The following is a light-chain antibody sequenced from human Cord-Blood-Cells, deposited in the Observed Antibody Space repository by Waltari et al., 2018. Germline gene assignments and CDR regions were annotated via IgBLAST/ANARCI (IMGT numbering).Light chain of an antibody. V-gene: IGLV5-45*02. CDR3: MIWHSSAVV. Sequence: QAVLTQPSSLSASPGASASLTCTLRRGINVGTYRIYWYQQKPGSPPQYLLRYKSDSDKQQGSGVPSLFSGSKDASANAGILLISGLQSEDEADYYCMIWHSSAVVFGGGTKLTVL. CDR1: RGINVGTYR. J-gene: IGLJ2*01. CDR2: YKSDSDK.